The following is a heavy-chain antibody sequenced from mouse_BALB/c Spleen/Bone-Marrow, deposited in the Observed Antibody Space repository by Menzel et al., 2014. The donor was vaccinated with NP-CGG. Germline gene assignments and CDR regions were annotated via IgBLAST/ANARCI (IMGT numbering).Heavy chain of an antibody. V-gene: IGHV1-31*01. CDR1: GYSFSGYY. J-gene: IGHJ4*01. Sequence: VQLQQSGPDLVKPGASVKISCKASGYSFSGYYMHWVKQSHGKSLEWIGRVYPNNGGTSYNQKFKGKAILNVDMSSSTAYMEVRSLTSEDSAVYYCARYGSYVGGTMDYWCQGTSVTVSS. D-gene: IGHD1-1*02. CDR3: ARYGSYVGGTMDY. CDR2: VYPNNGGT.